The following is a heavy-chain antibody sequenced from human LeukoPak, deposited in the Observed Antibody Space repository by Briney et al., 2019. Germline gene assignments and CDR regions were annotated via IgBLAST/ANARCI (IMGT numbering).Heavy chain of an antibody. J-gene: IGHJ4*02. CDR1: GGSISSGDYY. CDR3: ARARGWRWLPPTAFWLDY. Sequence: PSQTLSLTCSVSGGSISSGDYYWSWIRQPPGKGLEWLGEINHSGSTNYNPSLKSRVTISVDTSKNQFSLKLSSVTAADTAVYYCARARGWRWLPPTAFWLDYWGQGTLVTVSS. CDR2: INHSGST. D-gene: IGHD5-24*01. V-gene: IGHV4-30-4*08.